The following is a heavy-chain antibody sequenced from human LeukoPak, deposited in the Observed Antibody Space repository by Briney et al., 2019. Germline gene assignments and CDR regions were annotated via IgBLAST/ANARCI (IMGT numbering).Heavy chain of an antibody. V-gene: IGHV1-24*01. CDR1: GYTLTELS. CDR3: ARSSYYGSGRPPPKYYYYYYYMDV. J-gene: IGHJ6*03. CDR2: FDPEDGET. D-gene: IGHD3-10*01. Sequence: ASVKVSCKVSGYTLTELSTHWVRQAPGKGLEWMGGFDPEDGETIYAQKFQGRVTITTDESTSTAYMELSSLRSEDTAVYYCARSSYYGSGRPPPKYYYYYYYMDVWGKGTTVTVSS.